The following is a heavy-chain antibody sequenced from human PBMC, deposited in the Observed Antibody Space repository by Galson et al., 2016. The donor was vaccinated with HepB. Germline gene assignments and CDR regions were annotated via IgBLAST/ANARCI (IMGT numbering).Heavy chain of an antibody. Sequence: SLRLSCAASGFTFGSYWMHWVRQAPGKGLEWVSRTNNDGTSTTHADSVKGRFTTSRDNTKNTLYLHMDTLRPEDTALYYCARDPGSFFDYWGQGSLVTVSS. CDR2: TNNDGTST. D-gene: IGHD1-26*01. CDR1: GFTFGSYW. V-gene: IGHV3-74*01. J-gene: IGHJ4*02. CDR3: ARDPGSFFDY.